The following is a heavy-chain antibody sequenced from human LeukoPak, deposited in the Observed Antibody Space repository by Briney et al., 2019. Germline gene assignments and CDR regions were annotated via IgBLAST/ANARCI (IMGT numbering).Heavy chain of an antibody. D-gene: IGHD3-10*01. CDR2: IYTSGST. V-gene: IGHV4-61*02. J-gene: IGHJ6*03. CDR1: GGSISSGSYY. Sequence: SETLSLTCTVSGGSISSGSYYWSWMRQPAGKGLEWIGRIYTSGSTNYNTSPTSRVTISVDTSKNQFSLKLSSVTAADTAVYYCAITDPRGYYYYMDVWGKGTTVTVSS. CDR3: AITDPRGYYYYMDV.